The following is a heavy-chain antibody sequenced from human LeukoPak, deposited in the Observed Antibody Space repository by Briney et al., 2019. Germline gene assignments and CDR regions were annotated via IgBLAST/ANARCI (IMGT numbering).Heavy chain of an antibody. CDR1: GFTFSDYY. D-gene: IGHD3-10*01. J-gene: IGHJ4*02. CDR2: IYSGGFT. CDR3: ASVSSLYGSGSSTDY. Sequence: GGSLRLSCAASGFTFSDYYMSWVRQAPGKGLEWVSVIYSGGFTYYADSVKGRFAISRDNSKNTLYLQMNSLRAEDTAVYYCASVSSLYGSGSSTDYWGQGTLVTVSS. V-gene: IGHV3-53*01.